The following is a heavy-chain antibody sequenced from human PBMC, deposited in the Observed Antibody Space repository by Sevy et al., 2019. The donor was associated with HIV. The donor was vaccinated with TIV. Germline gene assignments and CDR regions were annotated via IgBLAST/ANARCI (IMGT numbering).Heavy chain of an antibody. D-gene: IGHD2-2*01. Sequence: SDTLSLTCAVSGGSISSSNWWSWVRQPPGKGLEWIGEIYHSGSTNYNPSLKSRVTISVDKSKNQFSLKLSSVTAADTAVYYCARDSVVLVPAAISHYGMDVWGQGTTVTVSS. CDR3: ARDSVVLVPAAISHYGMDV. V-gene: IGHV4-4*02. CDR1: GGSISSSNW. J-gene: IGHJ6*02. CDR2: IYHSGST.